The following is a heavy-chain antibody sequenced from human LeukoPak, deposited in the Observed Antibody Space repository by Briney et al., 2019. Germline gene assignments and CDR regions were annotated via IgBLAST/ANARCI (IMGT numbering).Heavy chain of an antibody. Sequence: PSETLSLTCAVYGGSFSSYYWSWIRQPPGKGLEWIGQINPSRNTNYNPSLKSRVTISVDTSKKQFSLKLSSVTAADTAVYYCARRYDFWSGYPPPLDYWGQGTLVTVSS. J-gene: IGHJ4*02. CDR2: INPSRNT. V-gene: IGHV4-34*01. D-gene: IGHD3-3*01. CDR3: ARRYDFWSGYPPPLDY. CDR1: GGSFSSYY.